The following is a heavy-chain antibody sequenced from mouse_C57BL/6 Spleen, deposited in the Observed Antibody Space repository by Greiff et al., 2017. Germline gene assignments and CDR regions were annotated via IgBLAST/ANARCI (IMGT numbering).Heavy chain of an antibody. CDR1: GYTFTDYN. Sequence: EVQLQQSGPELVKPGASVKMSCKASGYTFTDYNMHWVKQSHGTSLEWIGYINPNNGGPSYNQKFKGKATLTVNKSSSTADPELRSQKSEDSAVYYCASQDYSNQWYFDVWGTGTTVTVSS. CDR2: INPNNGGP. CDR3: ASQDYSNQWYFDV. D-gene: IGHD2-5*01. J-gene: IGHJ1*03. V-gene: IGHV1-22*01.